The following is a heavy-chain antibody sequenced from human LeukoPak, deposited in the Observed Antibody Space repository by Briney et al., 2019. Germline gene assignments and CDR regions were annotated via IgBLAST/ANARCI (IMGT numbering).Heavy chain of an antibody. D-gene: IGHD5-12*01. CDR2: IYYSGST. Sequence: TSETLSLTCTVSGGSISSYYWSWIRQPPGKGLEWIGYIYYSGSTNYNPSLKSRVTISVDTSKNQFSLKLSSMTAADTAVYYCARGWDSGPALYYYYGMDVWGQGTTVTVSS. CDR1: GGSISSYY. J-gene: IGHJ6*02. V-gene: IGHV4-59*01. CDR3: ARGWDSGPALYYYYGMDV.